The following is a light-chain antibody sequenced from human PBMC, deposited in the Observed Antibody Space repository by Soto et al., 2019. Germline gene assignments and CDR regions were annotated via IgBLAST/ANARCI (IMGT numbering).Light chain of an antibody. CDR2: GAS. J-gene: IGKJ2*01. CDR3: QHYNNWPALYT. V-gene: IGKV3-15*01. Sequence: EIVMTQSPATLSVSPGERVTLSCRASQSVSSNLAWYQQKPGQAPRLLIYGASTRATGIPARFSGSGSGTEFTLTISSLQSEDFAVYYCQHYNNWPALYTFGQGTKLEIK. CDR1: QSVSSN.